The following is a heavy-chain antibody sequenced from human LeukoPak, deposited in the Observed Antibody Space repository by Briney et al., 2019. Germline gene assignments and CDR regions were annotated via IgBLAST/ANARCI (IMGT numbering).Heavy chain of an antibody. CDR3: ARMRDSSGYYPDY. CDR1: GDSISSGNYY. D-gene: IGHD3-22*01. V-gene: IGHV4-61*02. Sequence: SQTLSLTCTVSGDSISSGNYYWGWIRQPAGKGLEWIGRFFTSGSTNYNPSFKSRVTISVDTSKNQFSLRLNSVTAADSAVYYCARMRDSSGYYPDYWGQGTLVTVSS. CDR2: FFTSGST. J-gene: IGHJ4*02.